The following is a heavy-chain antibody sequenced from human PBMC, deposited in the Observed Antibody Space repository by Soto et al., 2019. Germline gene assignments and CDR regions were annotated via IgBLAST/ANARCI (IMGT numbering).Heavy chain of an antibody. CDR1: GFTFDAYG. J-gene: IGHJ3*02. CDR3: ARDGDAFDI. Sequence: EVQLVESGGGVVRPGESLRLSCAASGFTFDAYGMSWVRQAPGKGLEWVAGSNWNGASTGYADSVKGRFTISRDNTKNSLYLQMNSLRAEDTALYYCARDGDAFDIWGQGTMVTVSS. CDR2: SNWNGAST. V-gene: IGHV3-20*04.